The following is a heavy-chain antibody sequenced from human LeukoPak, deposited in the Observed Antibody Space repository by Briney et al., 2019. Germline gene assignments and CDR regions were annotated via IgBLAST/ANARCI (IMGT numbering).Heavy chain of an antibody. CDR2: INPNSGGT. CDR1: GYTFTGYY. D-gene: IGHD6-19*01. J-gene: IGHJ4*02. V-gene: IGHV1-2*04. Sequence: ASVKVSCKASGYTFTGYYMHWVRQAPGQGLEWMGWINPNSGGTNYAQKFQGWVTMTRDTSISTAYMELSRLRSDDTVVYYCARDPSSGWYVFDHWGQGTLVTVSS. CDR3: ARDPSSGWYVFDH.